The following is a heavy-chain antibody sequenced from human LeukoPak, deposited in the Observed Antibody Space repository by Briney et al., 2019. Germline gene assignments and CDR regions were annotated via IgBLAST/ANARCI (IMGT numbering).Heavy chain of an antibody. J-gene: IGHJ4*02. CDR2: IESKTDGGTT. V-gene: IGHV3-15*04. CDR3: TTYGSGRKFDY. Sequence: GGSLRLSCAASGFSFSDAWMSWVRQIPGKGLERVGRIESKTDGGTTDYAAPVKGRFTISRDDSTNTLYLQMNSLKSEDTAVYYCTTYGSGRKFDYWGQGILVTVSS. CDR1: GFSFSDAW. D-gene: IGHD3-10*01.